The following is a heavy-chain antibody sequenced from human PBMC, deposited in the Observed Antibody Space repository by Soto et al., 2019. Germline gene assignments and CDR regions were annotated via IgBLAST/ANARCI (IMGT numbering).Heavy chain of an antibody. V-gene: IGHV3-7*03. Sequence: PGGSLRLSCAASGFTFGSYWMSWVRQAPGKGLEWLATIKWDASEKKYVDSVKGRFTMSRDNAKNSLYLQMDSLNTDDTSVYYCATVSGPSDYFDFWGQGTLVTVSS. J-gene: IGHJ4*02. CDR3: ATVSGPSDYFDF. D-gene: IGHD3-3*01. CDR1: GFTFGSYW. CDR2: IKWDASEK.